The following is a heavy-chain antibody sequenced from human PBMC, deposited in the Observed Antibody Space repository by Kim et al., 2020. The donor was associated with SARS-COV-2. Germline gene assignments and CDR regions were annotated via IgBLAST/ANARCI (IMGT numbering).Heavy chain of an antibody. CDR2: ISAYNGNT. CDR3: ARLDCSSTSWLHYYYYYGMDV. J-gene: IGHJ6*02. CDR1: GYTFTSYG. D-gene: IGHD2-2*01. V-gene: IGHV1-18*04. Sequence: ASVKVSCKASGYTFTSYGISWVRQAPGQGLEWMGWISAYNGNTNYAQKLQGRVTMTTDTSTSTAYMELRSLRSDDTAVYYCARLDCSSTSWLHYYYYYGMDVWGQGTTVTVSS.